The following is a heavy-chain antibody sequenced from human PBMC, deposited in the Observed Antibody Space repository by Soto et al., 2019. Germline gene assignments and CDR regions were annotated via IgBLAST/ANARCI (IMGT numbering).Heavy chain of an antibody. V-gene: IGHV1-18*01. CDR1: GYNFIKYG. D-gene: IGHD2-2*01. CDR3: TREAIVVIPAAQPSHFDS. CDR2: ISPYSGYT. Sequence: QVQLVQSGAEVKKPGASVKVSCKGLGYNFIKYGINWVRQAPVQGLEWMGWISPYSGYTHSAQKFQGRLTLTTDTAATTAYMELRSLRSADTALYYCTREAIVVIPAAQPSHFDSWGQGTLVTVSS. J-gene: IGHJ4*02.